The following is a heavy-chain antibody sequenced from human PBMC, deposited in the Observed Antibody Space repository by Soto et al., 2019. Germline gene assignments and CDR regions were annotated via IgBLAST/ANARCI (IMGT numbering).Heavy chain of an antibody. CDR3: ARTAYYYDSSGYYFDY. CDR1: GFTFSNYG. D-gene: IGHD3-22*01. Sequence: QVQLVECGGGVVQPGRSLRLSCAASGFTFSNYGMHWVRQAPGKGLEWVALIWYDGSNKYYADSVKGRFTISRDNSKNTLYLQMTSLRAEDTAVYFCARTAYYYDSSGYYFDYWGQGSLVTVSS. J-gene: IGHJ4*02. CDR2: IWYDGSNK. V-gene: IGHV3-33*01.